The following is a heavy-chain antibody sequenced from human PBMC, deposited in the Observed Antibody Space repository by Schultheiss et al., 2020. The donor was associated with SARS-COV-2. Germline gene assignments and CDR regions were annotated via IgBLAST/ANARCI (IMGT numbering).Heavy chain of an antibody. J-gene: IGHJ4*02. V-gene: IGHV1-69*04. CDR1: GYTFTSYA. D-gene: IGHD3-22*01. CDR3: ARDPSWGSGYYYRIDY. Sequence: GGSLRLSCKASGYTFTSYAISWVRQAPGQGLEWMGRIIPILGIANYAQKFQGRVTITADKSTSTAYMELCSLRSEDTAVYYCARDPSWGSGYYYRIDYWGQGTLVTVSS. CDR2: IIPILGIA.